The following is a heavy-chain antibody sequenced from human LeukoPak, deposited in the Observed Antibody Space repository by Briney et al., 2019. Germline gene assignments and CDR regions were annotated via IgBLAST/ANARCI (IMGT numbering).Heavy chain of an antibody. Sequence: SETLSLTCTVSGGSISSGSYYWGWIRQPPGKGLEWIGSIYYSGSTYYNPSLKSRVTISVDTSKNQFSLKLTSVTAADTAVYYCARQPYYFFYMDVWGKGTTVTISS. V-gene: IGHV4-39*01. CDR2: IYYSGST. CDR1: GGSISSGSYY. CDR3: ARQPYYFFYMDV. J-gene: IGHJ6*03.